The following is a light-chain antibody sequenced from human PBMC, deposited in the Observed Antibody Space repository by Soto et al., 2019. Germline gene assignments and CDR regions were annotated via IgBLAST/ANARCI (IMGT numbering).Light chain of an antibody. CDR3: QQLSNWPPIT. Sequence: EIVLTQSPATLSLSPGERATLSCRASQSVSSYLAWYQQKPGQAPRLLIYDASNRATGIPARFSGSGSGTDFTLTISSLEPEDFAVYYCQQLSNWPPITFGQVTRLEIK. CDR2: DAS. J-gene: IGKJ5*01. CDR1: QSVSSY. V-gene: IGKV3-11*01.